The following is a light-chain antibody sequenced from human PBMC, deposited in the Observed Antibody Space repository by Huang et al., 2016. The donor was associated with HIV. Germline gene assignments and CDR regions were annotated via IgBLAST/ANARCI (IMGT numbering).Light chain of an antibody. CDR2: AAS. Sequence: DIQMTQSPSSLSASVGDRLTITCRASQSISSYLNWYQQKPGKAPKLLIYAASSLQSGVPSRCSGSGSGTEFTLTISSLQPEDFATYYCQQSYSTPRAFGGGTKVEIK. J-gene: IGKJ4*01. V-gene: IGKV1-39*01. CDR1: QSISSY. CDR3: QQSYSTPRA.